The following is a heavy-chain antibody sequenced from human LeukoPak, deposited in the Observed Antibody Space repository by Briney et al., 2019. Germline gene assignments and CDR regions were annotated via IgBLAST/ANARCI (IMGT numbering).Heavy chain of an antibody. D-gene: IGHD2-21*02. CDR1: GYTFTSYA. CDR2: INAGNGNT. CDR3: ARGGTVVTGSMGY. Sequence: ASVKVSCKASGYTFTSYAMHWVRQAPGQRLEWMGWINAGNGNTKYSQKFQGRVTITRDTSASTAYMELSSLRSEDTAVYYCARGGTVVTGSMGYWGQGTLVTVSS. J-gene: IGHJ4*02. V-gene: IGHV1-3*01.